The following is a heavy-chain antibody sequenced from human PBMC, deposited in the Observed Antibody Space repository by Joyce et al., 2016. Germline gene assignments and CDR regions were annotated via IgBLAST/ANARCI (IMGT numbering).Heavy chain of an antibody. CDR2: LSSDSSYI. Sequence: EVQLVESGGGLVKPGGALRISCAASGFTFSTSSMSWFRRAPGQGLEVFSSLSSDSSYIFYADSVKGRFTVSRDNAKNSLYLQMNSLRAEETAVFFCARGGIVYDYSMDLWGQGTTVTVSS. V-gene: IGHV3-21*02. J-gene: IGHJ6*02. CDR1: GFTFSTSS. D-gene: IGHD3-22*01. CDR3: ARGGIVYDYSMDL.